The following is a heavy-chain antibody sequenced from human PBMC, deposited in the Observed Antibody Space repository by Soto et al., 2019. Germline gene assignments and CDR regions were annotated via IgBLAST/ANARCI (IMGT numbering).Heavy chain of an antibody. J-gene: IGHJ4*02. CDR3: ARAYSYGPVDFLN. V-gene: IGHV4-59*01. CDR2: IYYSGST. Sequence: SSETLSLTCTVSGGSISSYYWSWIRQPPGKGLEWIGYIYYSGSTNYNPSLKSRVTISVDTSKNQFSLKLSSVTAADTAVYYCARAYSYGPVDFLNWGQGTLVTVSS. CDR1: GGSISSYY. D-gene: IGHD5-18*01.